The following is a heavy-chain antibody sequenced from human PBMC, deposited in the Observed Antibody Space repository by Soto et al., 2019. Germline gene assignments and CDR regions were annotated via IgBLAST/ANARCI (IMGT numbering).Heavy chain of an antibody. D-gene: IGHD7-27*01. J-gene: IGHJ4*02. CDR1: GFSLSTSGVG. CDR2: IYWDGDR. CDR3: THAWAH. Sequence: GPTLVNPTQTLTLTCTFSGFSLSTSGVGVGWVRQHPGKALEWLALIYWDGDRRYSPSLKSRLTITKDTSNNQVALTMTNMDPLDTATYYCTHAWAHWGQGILVTVSS. V-gene: IGHV2-5*02.